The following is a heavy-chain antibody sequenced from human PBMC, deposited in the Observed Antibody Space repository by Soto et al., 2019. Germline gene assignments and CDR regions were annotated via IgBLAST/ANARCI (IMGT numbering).Heavy chain of an antibody. J-gene: IGHJ2*01. V-gene: IGHV3-66*01. D-gene: IGHD4-17*01. CDR2: IYSGGST. Sequence: GGSLILSCAASGFTVSSNYMSWVRQAPGKGLEWVSVIYSGGSTYYADSVKGRFTISRDNSKNTLYLQMNSLRAEDTAVYYCARDGRTTVTTSVDWYFDLWGRGTLVTVSS. CDR1: GFTVSSNY. CDR3: ARDGRTTVTTSVDWYFDL.